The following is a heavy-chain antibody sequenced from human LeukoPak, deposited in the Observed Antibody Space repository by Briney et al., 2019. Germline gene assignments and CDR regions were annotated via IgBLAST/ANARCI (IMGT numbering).Heavy chain of an antibody. CDR1: GFTFSSYG. D-gene: IGHD6-19*01. CDR3: AKGSVEGYSSGWYDY. V-gene: IGHV3-30*18. Sequence: GGSLRLSCAASGFTFSSYGMHWVRQAPGKGLEWVAVITYDGSNKYYADSVKGRFTISRDNSKNTLYLQMNSLRAEDTAVYYCAKGSVEGYSSGWYDYWGQGTLVTVSS. J-gene: IGHJ4*02. CDR2: ITYDGSNK.